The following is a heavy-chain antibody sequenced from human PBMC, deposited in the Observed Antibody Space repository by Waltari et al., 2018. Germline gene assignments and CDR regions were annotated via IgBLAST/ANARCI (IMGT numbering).Heavy chain of an antibody. J-gene: IGHJ4*02. V-gene: IGHV4-38-2*01. D-gene: IGHD6-6*01. Sequence: QVQLQESGPGLVKPSETLSLTCAVSGYSISSGYYWGWIRQPPGKGLEWIGSIYHSGSTYYNPSLKSRVTISVDTSKNQFSLKLSSVTAADTAVYYCARRIGGSSSSSGFDYWGLGTLVTVSS. CDR3: ARRIGGSSSSSGFDY. CDR2: IYHSGST. CDR1: GYSISSGYY.